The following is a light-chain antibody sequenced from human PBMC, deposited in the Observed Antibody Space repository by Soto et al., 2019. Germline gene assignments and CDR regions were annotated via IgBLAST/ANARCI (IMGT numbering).Light chain of an antibody. Sequence: QSALTQPRSVSGSPGQSVTISCTGTSSDVGGYNYVSWCQQHPGKAPKLMIYDVSQRPSGVPDRFSGSKSGNTASLTISGLQAEDEADYYCCSYAGTYVVFGGGTKLTVL. J-gene: IGLJ2*01. CDR2: DVS. CDR3: CSYAGTYVV. CDR1: SSDVGGYNY. V-gene: IGLV2-11*01.